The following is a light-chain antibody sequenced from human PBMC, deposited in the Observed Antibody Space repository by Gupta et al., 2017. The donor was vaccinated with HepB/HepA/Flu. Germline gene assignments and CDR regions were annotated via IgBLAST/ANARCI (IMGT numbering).Light chain of an antibody. CDR1: QNVLYSSNNKNY. J-gene: IGKJ1*01. V-gene: IGKV4-1*01. CDR3: QQYYTTPKT. Sequence: QNVLYSSNNKNYIAWYQQKLGQPPNLLIYWASTRKSGVPDRFSGSGSGTDFTLTISSLQAEDVAVYYCQQYYTTPKTFGQGTKVEIK. CDR2: WAS.